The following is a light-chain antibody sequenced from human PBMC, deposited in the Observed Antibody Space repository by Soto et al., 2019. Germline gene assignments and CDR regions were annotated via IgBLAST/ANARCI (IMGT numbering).Light chain of an antibody. CDR3: QTWDSSSDHHWV. CDR1: NIGRKS. CDR2: YDS. V-gene: IGLV3-21*04. Sequence: SYELTQPPSVSLAPGKTARITCGGDNIGRKSVHWYQQKSGQAPALVIHYDSDRPSGISERFSGSNSGNTATLTISRVEAGDEAEYYCQTWDSSSDHHWVFGGGTQLTVL. J-gene: IGLJ3*02.